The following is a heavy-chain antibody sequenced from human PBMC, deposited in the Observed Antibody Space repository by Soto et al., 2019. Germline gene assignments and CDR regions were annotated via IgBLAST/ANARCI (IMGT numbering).Heavy chain of an antibody. CDR2: IYYSGST. J-gene: IGHJ4*02. CDR3: ARILMNYHRLDY. V-gene: IGHV4-30-4*01. D-gene: IGHD2-8*01. Sequence: PSETLSLTCTVSGASINNRDYYWSWIRQPPGKGLEWIGHIYYSGSTYYNPSLKSRAGISVDSSKSQVSLKLTSVTAADTAVYFCARILMNYHRLDYWGQGALVTVSS. CDR1: GASINNRDYY.